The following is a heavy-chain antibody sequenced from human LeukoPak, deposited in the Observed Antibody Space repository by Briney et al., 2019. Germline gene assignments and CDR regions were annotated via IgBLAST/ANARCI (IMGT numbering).Heavy chain of an antibody. CDR3: VGYYGSGSYYHFDY. CDR1: GGSISSGGYY. Sequence: SETLSLTCTVSGGSISSGGYYWSWIRQHPGKGLEWIGYIYYSGSTYYNPSLKSRVTISVDTSKNQFSLKLSSVTAADTAVFYCVGYYGSGSYYHFDYWGQGTLVTVSS. J-gene: IGHJ4*02. CDR2: IYYSGST. V-gene: IGHV4-31*08. D-gene: IGHD3-10*01.